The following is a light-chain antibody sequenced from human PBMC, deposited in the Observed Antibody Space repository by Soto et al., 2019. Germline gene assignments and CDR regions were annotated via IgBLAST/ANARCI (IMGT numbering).Light chain of an antibody. CDR2: GAS. CDR1: NRVVNDY. Sequence: FVLTQSPETLSLSPGERLTLSGRASNRVVNDYLAWYQQRPGQAPRLLIFGASSRATGITDRFSGSGSGTDFTLTISRLEPADFALYYCQHYGAAPITVGPGTRLDIK. J-gene: IGKJ5*01. CDR3: QHYGAAPIT. V-gene: IGKV3-20*01.